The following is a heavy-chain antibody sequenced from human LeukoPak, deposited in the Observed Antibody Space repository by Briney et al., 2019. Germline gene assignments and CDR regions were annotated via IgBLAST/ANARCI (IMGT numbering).Heavy chain of an antibody. CDR1: GDSVSSNSAA. D-gene: IGHD3-10*01. V-gene: IGHV6-1*01. CDR3: ARGEEGYYGSGSYTYYYYYYMDV. Sequence: SQTLSLTCAISGDSVSSNSAAWNWIRQSPSRGLEWLGRTYYRSKWYNDYAVSVKSRITINPDTSKNQFSLQLNSVTPEDTAVYYCARGEEGYYGSGSYTYYYYYYMDVWGKGTTATISS. CDR2: TYYRSKWYN. J-gene: IGHJ6*03.